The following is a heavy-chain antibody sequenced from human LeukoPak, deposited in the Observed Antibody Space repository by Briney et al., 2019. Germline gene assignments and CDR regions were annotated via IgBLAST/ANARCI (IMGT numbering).Heavy chain of an antibody. V-gene: IGHV1-69*01. CDR2: IIPIFGTA. CDR1: GGTFSSYA. D-gene: IGHD6-19*01. J-gene: IGHJ6*02. CDR3: AREIAVAGTPYYYYGMDV. Sequence: SVKVSCKASGGTFSSYAISWVRQAPGQGLEWMGGIIPIFGTANYAQKFQGRVTITADESTSTAYMELSSLRSEDTAVYYCAREIAVAGTPYYYYGMDVWGQGTTVTVSS.